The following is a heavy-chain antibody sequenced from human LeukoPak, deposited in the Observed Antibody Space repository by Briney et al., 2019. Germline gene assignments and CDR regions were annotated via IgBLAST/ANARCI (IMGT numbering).Heavy chain of an antibody. CDR2: ISSSGSTI. J-gene: IGHJ4*02. Sequence: AGGSLRLSRAASGFTFSDYYMSWIRQAPGKGLEWVSYISSSGSTIYYADSVKGRFTISRDNAKNSLYLQMNSLRAEDTAVYYCARGPDIVATISYYFDYWGQGTLVTVSS. V-gene: IGHV3-11*01. CDR3: ARGPDIVATISYYFDY. D-gene: IGHD5-12*01. CDR1: GFTFSDYY.